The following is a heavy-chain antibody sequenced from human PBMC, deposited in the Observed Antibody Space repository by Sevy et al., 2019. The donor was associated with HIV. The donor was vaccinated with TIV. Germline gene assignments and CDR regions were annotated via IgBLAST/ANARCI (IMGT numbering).Heavy chain of an antibody. J-gene: IGHJ4*02. V-gene: IGHV5-51*01. CDR2: IFPDDSDT. CDR3: ATSRSGYFDSRGYYIY. Sequence: GESLKISCQGSGYSFTSHWIGWVRHMPGKGLEWMGIIFPDDSDTRYSPSFQGQVTFSADKSINPAYLQWSSLKASDTAMYYCATSRSGYFDSRGYYIYWGQGTLVTVSS. CDR1: GYSFTSHW. D-gene: IGHD3-22*01.